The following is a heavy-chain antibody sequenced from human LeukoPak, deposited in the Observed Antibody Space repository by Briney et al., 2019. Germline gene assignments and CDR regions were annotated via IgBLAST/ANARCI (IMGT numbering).Heavy chain of an antibody. CDR2: INHSGST. CDR1: GGSFSGYY. Sequence: SETLSLTCAVYGGSFSGYYWSWIRQPPGKGLEWIGEINHSGSTNYNPSFKSRVTISVDTSKNQFSLKLSSVTAADTAVYYCARERILDGFDYWGQGTLVTVSS. V-gene: IGHV4-34*01. J-gene: IGHJ4*02. D-gene: IGHD2-8*01. CDR3: ARERILDGFDY.